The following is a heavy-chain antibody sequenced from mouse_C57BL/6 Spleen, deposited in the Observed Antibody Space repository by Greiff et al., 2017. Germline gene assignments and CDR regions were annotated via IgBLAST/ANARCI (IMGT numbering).Heavy chain of an antibody. CDR1: GYTFTDYE. CDR2: IDPETGGT. Sequence: VQVVESGAELVRPGASVTLSCKASGYTFTDYEMHWVKQTPVHGLEWIGAIDPETGGTAYNQKFKGKAILTADKSSSTAYMELRSLTSEDSAVYYCTTHGGYYYAMDYWGQGTSVTVSS. CDR3: TTHGGYYYAMDY. J-gene: IGHJ4*01. V-gene: IGHV1-15*01.